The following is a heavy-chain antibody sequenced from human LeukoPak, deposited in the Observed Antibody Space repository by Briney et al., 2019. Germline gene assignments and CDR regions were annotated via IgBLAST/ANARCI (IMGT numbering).Heavy chain of an antibody. CDR1: GGSISSSSYY. CDR3: ARHLTSMIVAIYFDY. CDR2: IYYSGST. D-gene: IGHD3-22*01. J-gene: IGHJ4*02. V-gene: IGHV4-39*01. Sequence: KPSETLSLTCTVSGGSISSSSYYWGWIRQPPGKGLEWIGSIYYSGSTYYNPSLKSRVTISVDTSKNQFSLKLSSVTAADTAVYYCARHLTSMIVAIYFDYWGQGTLVTVSS.